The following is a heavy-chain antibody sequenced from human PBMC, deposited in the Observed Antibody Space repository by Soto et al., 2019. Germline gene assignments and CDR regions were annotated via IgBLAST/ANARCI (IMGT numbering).Heavy chain of an antibody. D-gene: IGHD1-7*01. J-gene: IGHJ6*03. Sequence: SGPTLVNPTQTLTLTCTFSGFSLSTSGVGVGWIRQPPGKALEWLALIYWDDDKRYSPSLKSRLTITKDTSKNQVVLTMTNMDHVDTATYYCAHKGTTYKFDYYYYYMDVWGKGTTVTVSS. CDR2: IYWDDDK. CDR3: AHKGTTYKFDYYYYYMDV. CDR1: GFSLSTSGVG. V-gene: IGHV2-5*02.